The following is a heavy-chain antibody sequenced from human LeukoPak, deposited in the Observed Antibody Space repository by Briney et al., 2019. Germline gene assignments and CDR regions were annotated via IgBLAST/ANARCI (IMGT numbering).Heavy chain of an antibody. D-gene: IGHD6-6*01. CDR3: ARHRVAARDAFDI. Sequence: PSETLSLTCTVSGGSISSSSYYWGWIRQPPGKGLEWIGSIYYSGSTYYNPSLKSRVTISVDTSKNQFSLKLSSVTAADTAVYYCARHRVAARDAFDIWGQGTMVTVSS. CDR1: GGSISSSSYY. CDR2: IYYSGST. V-gene: IGHV4-39*01. J-gene: IGHJ3*02.